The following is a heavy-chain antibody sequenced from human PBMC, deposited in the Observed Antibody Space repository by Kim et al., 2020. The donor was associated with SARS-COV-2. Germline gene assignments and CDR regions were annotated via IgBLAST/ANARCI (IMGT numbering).Heavy chain of an antibody. CDR2: ISFTSTTI. CDR1: GFIFSSYS. D-gene: IGHD5-12*01. Sequence: GGSLRLSCTASGFIFSSYSMNWVRQVPGKGLECISYISFTSTTIYYADSVKGRFTISRDNAKKSLYLQMDSLRDEDTAVYYCASDVSGSETYAKRGEYWGQGTPVTVSS. V-gene: IGHV3-48*02. CDR3: ASDVSGSETYAKRGEY. J-gene: IGHJ4*02.